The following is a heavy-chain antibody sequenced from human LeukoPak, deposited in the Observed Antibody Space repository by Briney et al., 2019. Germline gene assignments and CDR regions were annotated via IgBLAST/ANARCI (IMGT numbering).Heavy chain of an antibody. CDR1: GGSFSGYY. V-gene: IGHV4-34*01. CDR2: INHSGST. Sequence: SETLSLTCAVYGGSFSGYYWSWIRQPPGKGLEWMGEINHSGSTNYNPSLKSRVTISVDTSKNQFSLKLSSVTAADTAVYYCARRPKGYCSGGSCYPFDYWGQGTLVTVSS. J-gene: IGHJ4*02. CDR3: ARRPKGYCSGGSCYPFDY. D-gene: IGHD2-15*01.